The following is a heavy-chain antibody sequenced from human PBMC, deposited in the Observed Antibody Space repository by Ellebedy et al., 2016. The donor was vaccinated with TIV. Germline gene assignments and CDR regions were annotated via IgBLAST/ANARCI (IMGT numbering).Heavy chain of an antibody. CDR2: IIPILGIA. Sequence: ASVKVSCKASGGTFSSYAISWVRQAPGQGLEWMGRIIPILGIANYAQKFQGRVTITADKSTSTAYMELSSLRSEDTAVYYCARDITESHYYYYGMDVWGQGTTVTVSS. CDR3: ARDITESHYYYYGMDV. V-gene: IGHV1-69*04. J-gene: IGHJ6*02. D-gene: IGHD3-3*01. CDR1: GGTFSSYA.